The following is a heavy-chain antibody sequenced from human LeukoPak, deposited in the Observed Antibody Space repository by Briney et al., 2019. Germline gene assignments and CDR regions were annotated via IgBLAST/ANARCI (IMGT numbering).Heavy chain of an antibody. CDR1: SGSISSSTYY. CDR2: IHYSGTT. CDR3: ARHDSIVVVPAASPLGV. J-gene: IGHJ6*04. D-gene: IGHD2-2*01. Sequence: SETLSLTCTVSSGSISSSTYYWGWIRQPPGRGLEWIGSIHYSGTTYFNPALKSRVTISIDTSNNQFSLKLSSVTAADTAVYYCARHDSIVVVPAASPLGVWGRGTTVTVSS. V-gene: IGHV4-39*01.